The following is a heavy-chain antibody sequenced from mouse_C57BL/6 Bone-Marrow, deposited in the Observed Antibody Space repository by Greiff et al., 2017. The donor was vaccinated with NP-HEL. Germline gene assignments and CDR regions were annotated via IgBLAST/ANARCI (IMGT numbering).Heavy chain of an antibody. V-gene: IGHV1-26*01. CDR2: INPNNGGT. D-gene: IGHD4-1*01. J-gene: IGHJ2*01. CDR1: GYTFTDYY. Sequence: EVQLQQSGPELVKPGASVKISCKASGYTFTDYYMNWVKQSHGKSLEWIGDINPNNGGTSYNQKFKGKATLTVDKSSSTAYMELRSLTSEDSAVYYCALTWDLTLDYWGQGTTLTVSS. CDR3: ALTWDLTLDY.